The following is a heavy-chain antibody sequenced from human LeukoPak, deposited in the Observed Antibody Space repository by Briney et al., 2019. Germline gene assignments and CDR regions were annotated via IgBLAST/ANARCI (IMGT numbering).Heavy chain of an antibody. CDR2: MSYVQGDV. CDR3: ARAGGAWSRTHYYYFMDV. V-gene: IGHV3-30*01. J-gene: IGHJ6*03. D-gene: IGHD1/OR15-1a*01. Sequence: PGGSLRLSCAASGFASNGYPMYWVRQAPGKGLEWVAFMSYVQGDVLYADSVKGRFTISRDDSNNTLYLQMNSLRPEDTAVFYCARAGGAWSRTHYYYFMDVWGRGTTVTVSS. CDR1: GFASNGYP.